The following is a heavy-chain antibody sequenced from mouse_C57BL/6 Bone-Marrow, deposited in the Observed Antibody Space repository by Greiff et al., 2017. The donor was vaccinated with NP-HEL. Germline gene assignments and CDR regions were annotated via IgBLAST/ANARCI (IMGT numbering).Heavy chain of an antibody. CDR1: GFSFTSYG. J-gene: IGHJ3*01. CDR2: IWRGGST. D-gene: IGHD2-4*01. V-gene: IGHV2-5*01. CDR3: AKNEGLRRGAWFAY. Sequence: VQRVESGPGLVQPSQSLSITCTVSGFSFTSYGVHWVRQSPGKGLEWLGVIWRGGSTDYNAAFMSRLSITKDNSKSQVFFKMNSLQADDTAIYYCAKNEGLRRGAWFAYWGQGTLVTVSA.